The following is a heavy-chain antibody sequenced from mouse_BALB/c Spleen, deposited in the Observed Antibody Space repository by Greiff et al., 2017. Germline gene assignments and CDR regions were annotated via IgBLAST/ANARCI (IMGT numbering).Heavy chain of an antibody. J-gene: IGHJ2*01. V-gene: IGHV2-9*02. CDR1: GFSLTSYG. CDR2: IWAGGST. D-gene: IGHD2-1*01. CDR3: TRGDGNYFDY. Sequence: QVQLKESGPGLVAPSQSLSITCTVSGFSLTSYGVHWVRQPPGKGLEWLGVIWAGGSTNYNSALMSRLSISKDNSKSQVFLKMNSLQTDDTAMYYCTRGDGNYFDYWGQGTTLTVSS.